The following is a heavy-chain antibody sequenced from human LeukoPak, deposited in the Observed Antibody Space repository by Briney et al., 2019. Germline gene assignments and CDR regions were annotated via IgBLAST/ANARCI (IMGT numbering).Heavy chain of an antibody. Sequence: SETLSLTCAVYGGSFSGYYWSWIRQPPGKGLEWIGEINHSGSTNYNPSLKSRVTISVDTSKNQFSLKLSSVTAADTAVYYCARVGAAAGTSYWGQGTLVTASS. V-gene: IGHV4-34*01. CDR1: GGSFSGYY. CDR2: INHSGST. D-gene: IGHD6-13*01. CDR3: ARVGAAAGTSY. J-gene: IGHJ4*02.